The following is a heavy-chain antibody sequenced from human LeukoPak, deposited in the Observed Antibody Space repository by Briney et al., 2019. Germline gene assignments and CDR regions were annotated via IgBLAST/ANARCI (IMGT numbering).Heavy chain of an antibody. D-gene: IGHD6-19*01. CDR1: GFTFSSYA. Sequence: GGSLRLSCAASGFTFSSYAMHWVRQAPGKGLEWVAVISYDGSNKYYADSVKGRFTISRDNSKNTLYLQMNSLRAEDTAVYYCAKGQYSSGWFFDYWGQGTLVTVSS. CDR2: ISYDGSNK. V-gene: IGHV3-30-3*01. J-gene: IGHJ4*02. CDR3: AKGQYSSGWFFDY.